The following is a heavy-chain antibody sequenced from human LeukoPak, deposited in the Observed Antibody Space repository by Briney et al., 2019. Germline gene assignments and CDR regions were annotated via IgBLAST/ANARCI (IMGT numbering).Heavy chain of an antibody. CDR3: ARHTRGYCSSTSCYTPADI. Sequence: SETLSLTCTVSGGSISSYYWSWIRQPPGKGLEWIGYIYTSGSTNYNPSLKSRVTISVDTSKNQFSLKLSSVTAADTVVYYCARHTRGYCSSTSCYTPADIWGQGTMVTVSS. J-gene: IGHJ3*02. V-gene: IGHV4-4*09. CDR2: IYTSGST. D-gene: IGHD2-2*02. CDR1: GGSISSYY.